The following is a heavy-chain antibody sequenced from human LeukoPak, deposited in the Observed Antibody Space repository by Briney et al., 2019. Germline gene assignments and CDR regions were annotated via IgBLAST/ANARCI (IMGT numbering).Heavy chain of an antibody. V-gene: IGHV4-59*01. CDR1: GGSISSYY. J-gene: IGHJ3*02. CDR2: IYYSGST. D-gene: IGHD2-2*01. Sequence: SETLSLTCTVSGGSISSYYWSWIRQPPGKGLEWIGYIYYSGSTNYNPSLKSRVTISVDTSKSQFSLELSSVTAADTAVYYCARDGRIRGYCSSSCHSVDAFDIWGQGTMVTVSS. CDR3: ARDGRIRGYCSSSCHSVDAFDI.